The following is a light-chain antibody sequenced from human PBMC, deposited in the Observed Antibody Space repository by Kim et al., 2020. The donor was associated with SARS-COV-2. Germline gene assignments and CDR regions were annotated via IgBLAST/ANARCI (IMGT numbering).Light chain of an antibody. Sequence: IVLTQSPDTVSLSPGERATLSCRASQSLSSSHLAWYQQKPGQAPRLLIYGTSSRATGIPDRFSGSGSGTDFTLTISRLEPEDIAVYYCQQYSASRTFGQGTKVDIK. CDR2: GTS. V-gene: IGKV3-20*01. CDR1: QSLSSSH. CDR3: QQYSASRT. J-gene: IGKJ1*01.